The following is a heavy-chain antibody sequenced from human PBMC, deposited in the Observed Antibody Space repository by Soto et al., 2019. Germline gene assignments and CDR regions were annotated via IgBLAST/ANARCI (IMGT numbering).Heavy chain of an antibody. CDR1: GYTFTSYG. D-gene: IGHD6-13*01. V-gene: IGHV1-18*01. J-gene: IGHJ4*02. CDR3: ARDWAAACPFDY. CDR2: ISAYNGNT. Sequence: ASVKVSCKASGYTFTSYGISWVRQAPGQGLEWMGWISAYNGNTNYAQKLQGRVTMTTDTSTSTAYKELRSLRSDDTAVYYWARDWAAACPFDYWGQGTLVTVSS.